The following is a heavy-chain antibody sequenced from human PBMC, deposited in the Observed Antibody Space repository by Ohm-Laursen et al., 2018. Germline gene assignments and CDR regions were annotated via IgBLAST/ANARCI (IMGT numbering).Heavy chain of an antibody. Sequence: SLRLSCAASGFTFSSYAMSWVRQAPGKGLEWVSAISGSGGSTYYADSVKGRFTISRDNSKNTLYPQMNSLRAEDTAVYYCAKVLGYCSGGSCQPARYYYYGMDVWGQGTTVTVSS. D-gene: IGHD2-15*01. CDR2: ISGSGGST. CDR1: GFTFSSYA. V-gene: IGHV3-23*01. CDR3: AKVLGYCSGGSCQPARYYYYGMDV. J-gene: IGHJ6*02.